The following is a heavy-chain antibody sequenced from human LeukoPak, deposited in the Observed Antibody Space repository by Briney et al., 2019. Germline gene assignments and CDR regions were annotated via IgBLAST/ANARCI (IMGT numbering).Heavy chain of an antibody. CDR1: GYTFTGYY. CDR3: ARGSRITMVRGVIYWFDP. D-gene: IGHD3-10*01. J-gene: IGHJ5*02. Sequence: GASVKVSCKASGYTFTGYYLHWVRQAPGQGLEWMGWINPNSGGTNYAQKFQGRVTMTRDTSISTAYMELSRLRSDDTAVYYCARGSRITMVRGVIYWFDPWGQGTLVTVSS. V-gene: IGHV1-2*02. CDR2: INPNSGGT.